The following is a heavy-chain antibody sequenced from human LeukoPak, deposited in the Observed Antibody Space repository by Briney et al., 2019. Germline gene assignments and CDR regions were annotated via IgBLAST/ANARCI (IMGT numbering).Heavy chain of an antibody. D-gene: IGHD3-16*01. Sequence: GGSLRLSCAASGFTFSSYGMHWVRQAPGKGLEWVAVLSYDGSNKYYADSVKGRFTISRDNSKNTLYLQMNSLRAEDTAVYYCANWGYFDYWGQGTLVTVSS. J-gene: IGHJ4*02. CDR2: LSYDGSNK. CDR3: ANWGYFDY. V-gene: IGHV3-30*18. CDR1: GFTFSSYG.